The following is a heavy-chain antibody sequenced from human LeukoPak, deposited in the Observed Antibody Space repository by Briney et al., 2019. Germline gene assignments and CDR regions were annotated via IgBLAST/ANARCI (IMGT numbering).Heavy chain of an antibody. Sequence: PSETLSLTCTVSGGSITNYYWGWIRQPPGKGLEFIGHIHYTGSANYNPSLNSRVSMSVDASMNQFSLKLRSVTAADTAVYYCARHYGSGSHPLDYWGPGTLVTVSS. CDR2: IHYTGSA. V-gene: IGHV4-59*08. J-gene: IGHJ4*02. D-gene: IGHD3-10*01. CDR3: ARHYGSGSHPLDY. CDR1: GGSITNYY.